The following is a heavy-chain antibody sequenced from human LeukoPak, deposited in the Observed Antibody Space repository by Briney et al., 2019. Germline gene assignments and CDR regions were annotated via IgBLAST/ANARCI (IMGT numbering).Heavy chain of an antibody. D-gene: IGHD6-13*01. V-gene: IGHV3-30*02. J-gene: IGHJ4*02. CDR3: AKVEGKESSWYYIDY. CDR2: IRYDGSNK. CDR1: GFTFSSYG. Sequence: GGSLRLSCAASGFTFSSYGMHWVRQAPGKGLEWVAFIRYDGSNKYYADSVKGRFTISRDNSKNTLYLQMNSLRAEDTAVYYCAKVEGKESSWYYIDYWGQGTLVTVSS.